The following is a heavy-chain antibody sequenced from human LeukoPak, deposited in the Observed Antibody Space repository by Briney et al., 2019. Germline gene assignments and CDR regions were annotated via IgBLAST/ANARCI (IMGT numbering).Heavy chain of an antibody. V-gene: IGHV3-9*01. Sequence: GGSLRLSCAASGFTFDDYAMHWVRKAPGKGLEWVSGISWNSGSIGYADSVKGRFTISRDNAKNSLYLQMNSLRAEDTALYYCAKGRWGEVQGVFDYWGQGTLVTVSS. J-gene: IGHJ4*02. CDR2: ISWNSGSI. D-gene: IGHD3-10*01. CDR1: GFTFDDYA. CDR3: AKGRWGEVQGVFDY.